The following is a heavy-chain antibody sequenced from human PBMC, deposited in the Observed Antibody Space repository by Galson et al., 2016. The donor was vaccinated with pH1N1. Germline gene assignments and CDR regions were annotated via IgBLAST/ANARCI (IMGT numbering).Heavy chain of an antibody. Sequence: SLRLSCAASGFNFSNYWMQWVRQAPGKGLQWVANINQDGDKKYYVCSVEGRFTISRDNAKNSLYLQMNNLRDEDTAMYFCARRYFDYWGQGALVTVSS. D-gene: IGHD3-9*01. J-gene: IGHJ4*02. CDR1: GFNFSNYW. CDR2: INQDGDKK. V-gene: IGHV3-7*01. CDR3: ARRYFDY.